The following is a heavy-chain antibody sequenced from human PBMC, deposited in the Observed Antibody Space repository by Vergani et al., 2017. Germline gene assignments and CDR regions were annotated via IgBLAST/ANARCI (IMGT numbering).Heavy chain of an antibody. D-gene: IGHD2-15*01. V-gene: IGHV3-11*04. CDR1: GFTFSDYY. CDR2: ISSSGSTI. CDR3: AGVVCSGGSCYSGGEWFDP. Sequence: QVQLVESGGGLVKPGGSLRLSCAASGFTFSDYYMSWIRQAPGKGLEWVSYISSSGSTIYYADSVKGRFTISRDNAKNSLYLQMNSLRAEDTAVYYCAGVVCSGGSCYSGGEWFDPWGQGTLVTVSS. J-gene: IGHJ5*02.